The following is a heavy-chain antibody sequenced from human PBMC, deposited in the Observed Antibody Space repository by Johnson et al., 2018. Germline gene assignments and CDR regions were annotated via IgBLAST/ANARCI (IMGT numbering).Heavy chain of an antibody. V-gene: IGHV3-64*01. D-gene: IGHD3-22*01. CDR3: ARDTSGYSYEYIQF. Sequence: VQLVQSGGGLVQPGGSLRLSCAASGFTFSTYAMHWVRQAPGQGLEYVSTISRNGDRTYYANAVKGRFTICRDNSKNTLYLQMASLRAEEMAVYNWARDTSGYSYEYIQFWGQGTLVTVSS. J-gene: IGHJ1*01. CDR2: ISRNGDRT. CDR1: GFTFSTYA.